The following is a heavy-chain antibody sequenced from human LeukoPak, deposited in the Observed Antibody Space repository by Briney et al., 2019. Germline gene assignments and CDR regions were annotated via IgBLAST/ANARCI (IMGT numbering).Heavy chain of an antibody. D-gene: IGHD6-25*01. V-gene: IGHV3-74*01. CDR2: ITSDGSGT. CDR1: GFTFSSYW. CDR3: VRSVGYPGY. Sequence: PGGSLRLSCAASGFTFSSYWMHWVRQAPGQGLVWVSRITSDGSGTAYADSVKGRFTISRDDAKNTLYLQMNSLRAEDTAVYYCVRSVGYPGYWGQGTLVTVSS. J-gene: IGHJ4*02.